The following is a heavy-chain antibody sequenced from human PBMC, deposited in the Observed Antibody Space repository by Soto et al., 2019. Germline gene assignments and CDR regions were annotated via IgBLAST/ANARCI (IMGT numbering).Heavy chain of an antibody. CDR3: ARHKGGDIVVVPAAMRAFDI. V-gene: IGHV4-59*08. CDR1: GGSISSYY. CDR2: IYYSGST. Sequence: KASETLSLTCTVSGGSISSYYWSWIRQPPGKGLEWIGYIYYSGSTNYNPSLKSRVTISVDTSKNQFSLKLSSVTAADTAVYYCARHKGGDIVVVPAAMRAFDIWGQETMVTVSS. J-gene: IGHJ3*02. D-gene: IGHD2-2*01.